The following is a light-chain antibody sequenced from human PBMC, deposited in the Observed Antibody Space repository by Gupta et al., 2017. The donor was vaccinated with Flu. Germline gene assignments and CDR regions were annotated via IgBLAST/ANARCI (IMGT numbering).Light chain of an antibody. CDR2: AAS. CDR1: QGISSY. CDR3: QQRKSSPIS. V-gene: IGKV1-9*01. Sequence: DIQLTQSPSFLSAPVGDRVTITCRASQGISSYLEWYQQKPRKAPKVLIYAASTGKSGVPSRFSGSGSGTEFTLTISSRQPEDFANYYCQQRKSSPISFGRGTXVEIK. J-gene: IGKJ4*01.